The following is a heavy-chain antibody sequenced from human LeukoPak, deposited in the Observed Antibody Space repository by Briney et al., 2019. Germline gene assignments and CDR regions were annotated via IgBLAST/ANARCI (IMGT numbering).Heavy chain of an antibody. Sequence: QTLSLTCAISGDSVSSNSAAWNWIRQSPSRGLEWLGRTYYRSKWYNDYAVSVKSRITINPDTSKNQFSLQLNSATPEDTAVYYCARDMDDIVVVPAARNSFDPWGQGTLVTVSS. CDR1: GDSVSSNSAA. CDR2: TYYRSKWYN. CDR3: ARDMDDIVVVPAARNSFDP. D-gene: IGHD2-2*01. V-gene: IGHV6-1*01. J-gene: IGHJ5*02.